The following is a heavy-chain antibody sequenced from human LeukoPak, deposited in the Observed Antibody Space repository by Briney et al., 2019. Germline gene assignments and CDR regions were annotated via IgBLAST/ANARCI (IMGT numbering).Heavy chain of an antibody. V-gene: IGHV4-59*08. Sequence: SETLSLTCTVSGGSIRAYYWSWIRQPPGKGLEWIGYIYYSGSTDYNPSLKSRVTISVDTPKNQFSLKLSSVTAADTAVYFCARGGMYGGYVWFDPWGQGTLVTVSS. CDR1: GGSIRAYY. J-gene: IGHJ5*02. CDR2: IYYSGST. D-gene: IGHD4-17*01. CDR3: ARGGMYGGYVWFDP.